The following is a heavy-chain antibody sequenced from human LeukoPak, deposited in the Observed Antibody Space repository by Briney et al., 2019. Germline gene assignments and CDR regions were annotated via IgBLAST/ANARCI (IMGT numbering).Heavy chain of an antibody. CDR1: GFTFSSYG. J-gene: IGHJ4*02. Sequence: GGSLRLSCAASGFTFSSYGMHWVRQAPGKGLEWVAVISYDGSNKYYADSVKGRFTISRDNSKNTLYLQMNSLRAEDTAVYHCARGLDYWGQGTLVTVSS. CDR2: ISYDGSNK. V-gene: IGHV3-30*03. CDR3: ARGLDY.